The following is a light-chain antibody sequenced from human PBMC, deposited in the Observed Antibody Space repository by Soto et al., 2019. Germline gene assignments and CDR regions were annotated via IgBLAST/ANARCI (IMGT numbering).Light chain of an antibody. CDR3: AAWDANLNGPL. J-gene: IGLJ3*02. V-gene: IGLV1-44*01. CDR2: SDD. CDR1: NSNIGRYS. Sequence: QSVLTQPPSLSGNPGQRVTISCSGSNSNIGRYSVNWYQHFRGTAPKILIYSDDERPSGVPDRFSGSKSGTSASLAISGLQSEDEAEYYCAAWDANLNGPLFGGGTKLTVL.